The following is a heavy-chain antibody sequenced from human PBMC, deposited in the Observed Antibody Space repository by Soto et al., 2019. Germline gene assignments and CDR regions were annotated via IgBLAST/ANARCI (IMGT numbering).Heavy chain of an antibody. V-gene: IGHV3-7*03. D-gene: IGHD3-22*01. J-gene: IGHJ3*02. CDR1: GFTFSSYW. CDR3: ARDHDYYDPGDAFDI. CDR2: IKRDGSEK. Sequence: GSLRLSCAASGFTFSSYWMSWVRQAPGKGLEWVDNIKRDGSEKYYVDSVKGRFTISRDNAKNSLYLQMNSLRAEDTAGYYCARDHDYYDPGDAFDIWGQGTMVTVSS.